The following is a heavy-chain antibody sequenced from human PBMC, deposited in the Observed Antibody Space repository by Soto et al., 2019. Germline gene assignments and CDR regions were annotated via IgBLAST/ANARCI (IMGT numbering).Heavy chain of an antibody. D-gene: IGHD3-10*01. CDR2: IYYSGST. J-gene: IGHJ4*02. V-gene: IGHV4-31*03. CDR3: ERARARGSSFDY. CDR1: GGSISSGGYY. Sequence: QVHLQESGPGLVKPSQTLSLTCIVSGGSISSGGYYWSWIRQHPGKGLEWIGYIYYSGSTYYNPSLKSRFTISVDTSKNQFSLKLSSVTAADTAVYYCERARARGSSFDYWGQGTLVTVSS.